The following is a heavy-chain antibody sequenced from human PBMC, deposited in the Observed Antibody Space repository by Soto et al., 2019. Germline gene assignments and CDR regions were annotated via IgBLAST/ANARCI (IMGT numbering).Heavy chain of an antibody. CDR2: IKNKTDGGTA. J-gene: IGHJ4*02. CDR1: GFTFSKAW. D-gene: IGHD3-3*01. CDR3: TPDPYYNFWSGYFFDF. Sequence: GGSLRLSCAASGFTFSKAWMSWVRLAPGRGLEWVGRIKNKTDGGTADYPAPVRGRFTVSRDDSRNTLYLQMDSLKTEDTAVYYCTPDPYYNFWSGYFFDFWGQGTLVTVSS. V-gene: IGHV3-15*01.